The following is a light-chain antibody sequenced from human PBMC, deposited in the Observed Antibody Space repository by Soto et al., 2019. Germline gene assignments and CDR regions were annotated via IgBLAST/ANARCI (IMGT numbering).Light chain of an antibody. V-gene: IGKV1-39*01. CDR1: QSISSW. CDR3: QQSYSTPLT. J-gene: IGKJ4*01. CDR2: AAS. Sequence: DIQMTQSPSTLSPSVGDRVTITCRASQSISSWLAWYQQKPGKAPKLLIYAASSLQSGVPSRFSGSGFGTDFTLTISSLQPEDFATYYCQQSYSTPLTFGGGTKVDI.